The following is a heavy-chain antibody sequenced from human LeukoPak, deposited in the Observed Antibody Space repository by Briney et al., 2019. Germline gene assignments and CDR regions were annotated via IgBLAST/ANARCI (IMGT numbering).Heavy chain of an antibody. Sequence: KPGGSLRLSCAASGFTFSDYYMSWIRQAPGKGLEWVSYISSSSSYTNYADSVKGRFTISRDNAKNSLYLQMNSLRAEDTAVYYCARDLCSGGSCYRHGGWLQFSYYYYGMDVWGQGTTVTVSS. CDR2: ISSSSSYT. V-gene: IGHV3-11*05. CDR3: ARDLCSGGSCYRHGGWLQFSYYYYGMDV. CDR1: GFTFSDYY. D-gene: IGHD2-15*01. J-gene: IGHJ6*02.